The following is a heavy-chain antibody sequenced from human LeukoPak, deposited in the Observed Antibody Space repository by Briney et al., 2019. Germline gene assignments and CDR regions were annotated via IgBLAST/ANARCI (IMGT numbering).Heavy chain of an antibody. CDR1: GGSISSYY. CDR3: ARHRVGATVYFDY. D-gene: IGHD1-26*01. Sequence: KPSETLSLTCAVYGGSISSYYWSWIRQPPGKGLEWIGYIYYSGSTNYNPSLKSRVTISVDTSKNQFSLKLSSVTAADTAVYYCARHRVGATVYFDYWGQGTLVTVSS. J-gene: IGHJ4*02. V-gene: IGHV4-59*08. CDR2: IYYSGST.